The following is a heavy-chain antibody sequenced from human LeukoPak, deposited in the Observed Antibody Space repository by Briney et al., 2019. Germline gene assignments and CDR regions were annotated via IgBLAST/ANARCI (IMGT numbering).Heavy chain of an antibody. CDR2: ITSGSSYR. CDR1: GFTFSSYN. Sequence: GGSLRLSCAASGFTFSSYNMNWVRQAPGKGLEWVSSITSGSSYRFYADSVKGRFTISGDNSKNTLYLQMNSLRAEDTAVYYCAKDISGGDCPDYWGQGTLVTVSS. J-gene: IGHJ4*02. V-gene: IGHV3-21*01. CDR3: AKDISGGDCPDY. D-gene: IGHD2-21*02.